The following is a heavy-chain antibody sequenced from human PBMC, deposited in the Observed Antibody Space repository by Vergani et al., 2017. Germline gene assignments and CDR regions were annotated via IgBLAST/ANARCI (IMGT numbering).Heavy chain of an antibody. CDR3: AKDMSSGCSGGSCYPHYYYYGMDV. CDR1: GFTFSSYG. D-gene: IGHD2-15*01. CDR2: ISYDGSNK. V-gene: IGHV3-30*18. J-gene: IGHJ6*02. Sequence: QVQLVESGGGVVQPGRSLRLSCAASGFTFSSYGMHWVRQAPGKGLEWVAVISYDGSNKYYADSVKGRFTISRDNSKNTLYLQMNSLRAEDTAVYYCAKDMSSGCSGGSCYPHYYYYGMDVWGQGTTVTVSS.